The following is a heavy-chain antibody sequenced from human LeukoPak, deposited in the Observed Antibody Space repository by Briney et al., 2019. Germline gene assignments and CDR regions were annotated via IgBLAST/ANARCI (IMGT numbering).Heavy chain of an antibody. D-gene: IGHD6-13*01. CDR1: GGSTSSYY. V-gene: IGHV4-59*08. CDR3: ARRGYSSSWYLGGFDP. J-gene: IGHJ5*02. Sequence: SETLSLTCTDSGGSTSSYYWSWIRQPPGKGLEWIGYIYYSGSTNYNPSLNSRVTISVDTSKNQFSLKLSSVTAADTAVYYCARRGYSSSWYLGGFDPWGQGTLVTVSS. CDR2: IYYSGST.